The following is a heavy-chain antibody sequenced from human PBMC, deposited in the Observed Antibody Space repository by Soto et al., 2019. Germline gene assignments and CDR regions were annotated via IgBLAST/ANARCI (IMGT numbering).Heavy chain of an antibody. D-gene: IGHD7-27*01. Sequence: GRSRSLSCVASGISSSISWMSWFRQAPGKGLEWVGRIKRQTAGATTDYAAPVKGRFTISRDDSKKTLYLQMNSLKIEDTAVYDCGTGSAFDLWGQATMVTV. CDR1: GISSSISW. V-gene: IGHV3-15*01. CDR2: IKRQTAGATT. J-gene: IGHJ3*01. CDR3: GTGSAFDL.